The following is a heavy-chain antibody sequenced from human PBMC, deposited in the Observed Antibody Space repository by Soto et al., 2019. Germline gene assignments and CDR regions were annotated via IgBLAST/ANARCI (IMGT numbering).Heavy chain of an antibody. Sequence: GGSLRLSCAASGFTFSSYAMSWVRQAPGKGLEWVSAISGSGGSTYYAPSVKGRFTIYRDNSKNTRDLQMNSQRAEDTAVYYCAKGGYSSSYYLDYLGQGTVVTVSS. J-gene: IGHJ4*02. CDR1: GFTFSSYA. CDR2: ISGSGGST. V-gene: IGHV3-23*01. CDR3: AKGGYSSSYYLDY. D-gene: IGHD6-6*01.